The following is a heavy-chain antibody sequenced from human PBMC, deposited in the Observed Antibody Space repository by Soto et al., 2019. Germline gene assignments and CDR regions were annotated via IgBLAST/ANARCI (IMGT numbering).Heavy chain of an antibody. CDR1: GYAFSTND. CDR2: MNPNSGNG. J-gene: IGHJ5*02. Sequence: QVQLVQSGAEVKKPGASVKVSCQASGYAFSTNDISWVRQGTGQGREWMGWMNPNSGNGGYAQKFQDRVTMTRDTTTSTAYSELSSLTSDDTAIYYCARMATSGTLNWFYPWGQGTLVTVSS. V-gene: IGHV1-8*01. CDR3: ARMATSGTLNWFYP.